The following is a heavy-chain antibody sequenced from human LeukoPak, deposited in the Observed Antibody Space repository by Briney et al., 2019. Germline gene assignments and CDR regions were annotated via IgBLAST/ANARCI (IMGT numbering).Heavy chain of an antibody. V-gene: IGHV1-18*01. J-gene: IGHJ4*02. CDR1: GYTFTSYG. D-gene: IGHD3-9*01. Sequence: ASVKVSCKASGYTFTSYGIGWVRQAPGQGLEWMGWISAYNGNTKFAQKFQGRVTMTTDTSTTTAYMELRSLRSDDTAVYYCARDHPYYDILTGYSHFDYWGQGTLVTVSS. CDR2: ISAYNGNT. CDR3: ARDHPYYDILTGYSHFDY.